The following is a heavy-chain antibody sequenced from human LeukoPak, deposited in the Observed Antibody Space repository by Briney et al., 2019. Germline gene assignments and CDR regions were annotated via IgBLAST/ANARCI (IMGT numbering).Heavy chain of an antibody. D-gene: IGHD3-22*01. Sequence: SETLSLTCTVSGGSISSSSYYWGWIRQPPGKGLEWIGSMYNSGSTYYNPSLKSRVTISMDTSKNQFSLKLSSVTAADTAVYYCARARDSSVLDDAFDIWGQGTMVTVSS. CDR2: MYNSGST. CDR3: ARARDSSVLDDAFDI. CDR1: GGSISSSSYY. J-gene: IGHJ3*02. V-gene: IGHV4-39*07.